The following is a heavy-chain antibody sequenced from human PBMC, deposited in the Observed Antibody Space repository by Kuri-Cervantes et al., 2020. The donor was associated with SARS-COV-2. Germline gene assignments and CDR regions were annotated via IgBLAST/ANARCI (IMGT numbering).Heavy chain of an antibody. CDR1: GFTFSSYS. V-gene: IGHV3-23*01. J-gene: IGHJ4*02. CDR3: AKIVAGWELLYYFDY. CDR2: ISGSGGST. D-gene: IGHD1-26*01. Sequence: GESLKISCAASGFTFSSYSMNWVRQAPGKGLEWVSAISGSGGSTYYADSVKGRFTISRDNSKNTLYLQMNSLRAEDTAVYYCAKIVAGWELLYYFDYWGQGTLVTVSS.